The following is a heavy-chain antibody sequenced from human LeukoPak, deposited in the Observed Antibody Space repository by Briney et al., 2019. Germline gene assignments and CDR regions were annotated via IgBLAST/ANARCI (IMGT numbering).Heavy chain of an antibody. CDR2: ISSSSSYI. J-gene: IGHJ6*02. CDR1: GFTFSSYS. D-gene: IGHD2-15*01. CDR3: ARVGGTYCSGGSCYSYYGMDV. Sequence: GGSLRLSCAASGFTFSSYSMNWVRQAPGKGLEWVSSISSSSSYIYYADSVKGRFTISRDNAKNSLYLQMNSLRAEDTAVYYCARVGGTYCSGGSCYSYYGMDVWGQGTTVTVSS. V-gene: IGHV3-21*01.